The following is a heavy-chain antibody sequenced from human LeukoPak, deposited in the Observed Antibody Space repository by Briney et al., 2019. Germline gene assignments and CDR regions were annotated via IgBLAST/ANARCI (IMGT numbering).Heavy chain of an antibody. Sequence: SETLSLTCAVYGGSFSGYYWSWIRQPPGKGLEWIGEINHSGSTNYNPSLKSRVTISVDTSKNQFSLKLSSVTAADTAVYYCARSRYYYDSSGFLWGQGTLVTVSS. CDR1: GGSFSGYY. V-gene: IGHV4-34*01. D-gene: IGHD3-22*01. CDR3: ARSRYYYDSSGFL. CDR2: INHSGST. J-gene: IGHJ4*02.